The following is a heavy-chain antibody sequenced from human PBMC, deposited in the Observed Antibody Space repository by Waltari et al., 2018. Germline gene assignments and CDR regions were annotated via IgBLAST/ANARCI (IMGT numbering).Heavy chain of an antibody. J-gene: IGHJ3*02. D-gene: IGHD1-26*01. CDR2: SYRDGRT. Sequence: EVQLVETGGGLIQPGGSLRLSCAASGFTVGGSYMAWVRQAPGKGLWWVSGSYRDGRTFCADPGKGRFTISRDDSKNTLCLQMSNLRAEDTALYYCARDHGVSYLDGALDIWGQGTMVTVSS. CDR3: ARDHGVSYLDGALDI. V-gene: IGHV3-53*02. CDR1: GFTVGGSY.